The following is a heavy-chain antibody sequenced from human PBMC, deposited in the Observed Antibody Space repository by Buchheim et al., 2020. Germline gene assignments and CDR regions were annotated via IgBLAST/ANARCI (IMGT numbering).Heavy chain of an antibody. CDR2: IYYSGST. J-gene: IGHJ6*02. D-gene: IGHD2-2*01. V-gene: IGHV4-59*08. CDR1: GGSISSYY. CDR3: ARLKRDCSSTSCYFPRSSYYYYGMDV. Sequence: QVQLQESGPGLVKPSETLSLTCTVSGGSISSYYWSWIRQPPGKGLEWIGYIYYSGSTNYNPSLKSRVTISVDTSKNQFSLKLSSVTAADTAVYYCARLKRDCSSTSCYFPRSSYYYYGMDVWGQGTT.